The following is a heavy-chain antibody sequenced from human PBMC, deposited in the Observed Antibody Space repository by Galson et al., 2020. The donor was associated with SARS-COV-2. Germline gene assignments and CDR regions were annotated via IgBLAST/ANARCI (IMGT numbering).Heavy chain of an antibody. CDR3: AHIPRAKTCYSS. J-gene: IGHJ5*02. D-gene: IGHD2-21*02. CDR2: IYHDDDK. Sequence: KMSGPTLVKPTQTLTLTCTFSGFSLTTNGVGVGWIRQSPGKTLEWLALIYHDDDKLYSPSLKSSLTIHKDTSKNEVVLTITNVDPVDTGTYYCAHIPRAKTCYSSWGQGTVVTVSS. V-gene: IGHV2-5*02. CDR1: GFSLTTNGVG.